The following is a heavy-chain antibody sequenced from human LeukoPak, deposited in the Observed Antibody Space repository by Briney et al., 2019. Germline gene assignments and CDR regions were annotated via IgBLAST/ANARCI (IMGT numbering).Heavy chain of an antibody. D-gene: IGHD1-14*01. CDR2: ISHSGSST. Sequence: PGGSLRLSCAASGFTFSSYSMNWVRQAPGKGLEWVSGISHSGSSTYYADSVKGRFTISRENSKSTLYLQMNSLRAEDTAVYCCARGITWSPDYWGQGSLVTVSS. J-gene: IGHJ4*02. CDR3: ARGITWSPDY. V-gene: IGHV3-23*01. CDR1: GFTFSSYS.